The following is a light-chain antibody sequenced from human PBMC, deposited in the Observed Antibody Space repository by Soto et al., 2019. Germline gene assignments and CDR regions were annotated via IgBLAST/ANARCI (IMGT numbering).Light chain of an antibody. J-gene: IGLJ3*02. CDR1: SSDVGAYNY. CDR2: EVT. CDR3: SSFASSNTWV. V-gene: IGLV2-8*01. Sequence: QSALTQPPSASGSPGQSVTISCTGTSSDVGAYNYVSWYQQHAGKAPKLVIYEVTKRPSGVPDRFSGSKSANTASLTVSGLQDEDEADYCCSSFASSNTWVFGGGTKLTVL.